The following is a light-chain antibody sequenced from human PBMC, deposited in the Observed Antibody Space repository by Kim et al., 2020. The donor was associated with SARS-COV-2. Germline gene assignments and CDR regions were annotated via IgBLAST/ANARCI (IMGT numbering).Light chain of an antibody. Sequence: QLVLTQSPPASASLGASAQITCTLPSGHSSYAIAWHQQQPEKGPRYLMKIYSDGSHTRGDGIPDRFSGSSSGSERYLTISSLQPDDEADYYCQTWDTDIVVFGGGTQLTVL. J-gene: IGLJ2*01. CDR2: IYSDGSH. CDR3: QTWDTDIVV. CDR1: SGHSSYA. V-gene: IGLV4-69*01.